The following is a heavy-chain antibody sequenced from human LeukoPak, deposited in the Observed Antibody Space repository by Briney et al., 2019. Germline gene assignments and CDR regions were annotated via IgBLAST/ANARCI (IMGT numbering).Heavy chain of an antibody. Sequence: QPGGSLRLSCVASGFTFSRNWLRWVRQVPGKGLVWVSRINTDGSTTNYADSVKGRFTISRDNTKNTLYLQMNSLRAEDSAVYFCTRGYNTASLDWGQGTRITVAS. CDR1: GFTFSRNW. V-gene: IGHV3-74*01. D-gene: IGHD5-18*01. CDR2: INTDGSTT. J-gene: IGHJ4*02. CDR3: TRGYNTASLD.